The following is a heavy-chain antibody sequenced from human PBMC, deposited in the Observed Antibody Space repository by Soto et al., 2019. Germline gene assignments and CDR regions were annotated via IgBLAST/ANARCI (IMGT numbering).Heavy chain of an antibody. V-gene: IGHV4-59*08. J-gene: IGHJ6*02. Sequence: SETLSLTCTVSGGSISSYYWSWIRQPPGKGLEWIGYIYYSGSTNYNPSLKSRVTISVDTSKNQFSLKLSSVTAADTAVYYCARLPFEVYSYGMDVWGQGTTVTVS. CDR1: GGSISSYY. CDR3: ARLPFEVYSYGMDV. CDR2: IYYSGST. D-gene: IGHD3-9*01.